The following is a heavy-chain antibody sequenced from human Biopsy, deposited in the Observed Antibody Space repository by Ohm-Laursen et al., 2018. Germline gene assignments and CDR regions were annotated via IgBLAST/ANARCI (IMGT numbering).Heavy chain of an antibody. CDR1: DSTFPSFG. CDR3: ARDTELLSIGLDYNFGMVV. J-gene: IGHJ6*02. Sequence: GASVKVSCKTSDSTFPSFGISWVRQAPGQGLEWMGWISPYNGDTNYAEKFQGRVTMTTDTSTTTAYMELSSLRSEDTAVYYCARDTELLSIGLDYNFGMVVWGQGTTVTVSS. CDR2: ISPYNGDT. D-gene: IGHD1-14*01. V-gene: IGHV1-18*01.